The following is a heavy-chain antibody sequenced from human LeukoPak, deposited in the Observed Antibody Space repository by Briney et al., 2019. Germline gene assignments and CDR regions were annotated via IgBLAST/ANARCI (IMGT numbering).Heavy chain of an antibody. D-gene: IGHD3-3*01. J-gene: IGHJ4*02. CDR2: IIPILGIA. CDR3: AKAISLLYRSTLGY. V-gene: IGHV1-69*10. Sequence: ASVKVSCKASGGTFSSYAISWVRQAPGQGLEWMGGIIPILGIANYAQKFQDRVTITADKSTSTAYMELSSLRSEDTAVYYCAKAISLLYRSTLGYWGQGTLVPVVS. CDR1: GGTFSSYA.